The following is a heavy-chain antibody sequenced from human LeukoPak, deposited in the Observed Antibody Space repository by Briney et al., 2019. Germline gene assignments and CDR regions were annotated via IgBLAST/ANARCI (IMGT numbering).Heavy chain of an antibody. CDR3: ARAYYYGSGSYYHLNFDY. V-gene: IGHV6-1*01. Sequence: SQTLSLTCAISGDSVSSNSAAWNWIRQSPSRGLEWLGRTYYRSKWYNDCAVSVKSRITINPDTSKNQFSLQLNSVTPEDTAVYYCARAYYYGSGSYYHLNFDYWGQGTLVTVSS. CDR1: GDSVSSNSAA. CDR2: TYYRSKWYN. D-gene: IGHD3-10*01. J-gene: IGHJ4*02.